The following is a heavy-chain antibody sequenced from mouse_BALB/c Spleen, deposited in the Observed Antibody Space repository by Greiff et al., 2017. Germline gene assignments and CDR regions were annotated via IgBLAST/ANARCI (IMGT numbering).Heavy chain of an antibody. CDR3: TYMITTYYFDY. CDR1: GYSFTSYW. CDR2: IYPGNSDT. D-gene: IGHD2-4*01. V-gene: IGHV1-5*01. J-gene: IGHJ2*01. Sequence: VHVKQSGTVLARPGASVKMSCKASGYSFTSYWMHWVKQRPGQGLEWIGAIYPGNSDTSYNQKFKGKAKLTAVTSASTAYMELSSLTTEDSAVYYCTYMITTYYFDYWGQGTTLTVSS.